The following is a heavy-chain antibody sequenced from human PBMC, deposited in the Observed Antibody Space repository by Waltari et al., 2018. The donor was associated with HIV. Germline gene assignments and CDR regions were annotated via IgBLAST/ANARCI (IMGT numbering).Heavy chain of an antibody. CDR2: IWFDGRET. D-gene: IGHD4-4*01. V-gene: IGHV3-33*01. J-gene: IGHJ4*02. CDR3: ARDHHLVQYGMYYFDY. CDR1: GFIFSNYG. Sequence: QVQLVESGGGVVQPGGSLSLSCADSGFIFSNYGMHWVRQAPGKGLEWVAFIWFDGRETYYADSVKGRFTISRDNSKTTVYRQIDSLRAEDTAVYYCARDHHLVQYGMYYFDYWGQGTLVTVSS.